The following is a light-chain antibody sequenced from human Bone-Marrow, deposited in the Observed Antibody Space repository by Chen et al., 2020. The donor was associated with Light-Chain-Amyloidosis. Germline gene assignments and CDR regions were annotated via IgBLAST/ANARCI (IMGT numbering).Light chain of an antibody. Sequence: SYVLTQPSSVSVAPGQTATIACGGNNIGSTSVHWYQPTPGQAPLLVVYDDSDRPSGIPERLSGSNSGHTATLTISRVEAGDEADYYCQVWDRSSDRPVFGGGTKLTVL. CDR3: QVWDRSSDRPV. J-gene: IGLJ3*02. CDR1: NIGSTS. CDR2: DDS. V-gene: IGLV3-21*02.